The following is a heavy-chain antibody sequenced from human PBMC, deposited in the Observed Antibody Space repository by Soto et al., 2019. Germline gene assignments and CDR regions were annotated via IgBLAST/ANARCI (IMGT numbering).Heavy chain of an antibody. CDR1: GGSINSSSHY. J-gene: IGHJ5*02. CDR2: ITYSGST. Sequence: SETLSLTCTVSGGSINSSSHYWGWIRQPPGKGLEWIGSITYSGSTYYSPSLKSRVTIFVDTSKNQFSLRLSSVTAADTAVYYCARHLNWFDPWGQGTLVTVSS. CDR3: ARHLNWFDP. V-gene: IGHV4-39*01.